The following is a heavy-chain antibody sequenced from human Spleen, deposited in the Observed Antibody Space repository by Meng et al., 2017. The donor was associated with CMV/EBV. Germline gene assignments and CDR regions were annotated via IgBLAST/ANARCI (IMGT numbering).Heavy chain of an antibody. CDR1: GCSIRSSSYY. J-gene: IGHJ6*02. V-gene: IGHV4-61*01. CDR2: IYYSGST. CDR3: ATAGETDYGVDYSGMDV. D-gene: IGHD4/OR15-4a*01. Sequence: SETLSLTCTVSGCSIRSSSYYWSRNRQPPGKGLEWIGYIYYSGSTTYNPSLKSRVTMSVDTYKNQFSLKLSSVTAADTAVYYCATAGETDYGVDYSGMDVWGQGTTVTVSS.